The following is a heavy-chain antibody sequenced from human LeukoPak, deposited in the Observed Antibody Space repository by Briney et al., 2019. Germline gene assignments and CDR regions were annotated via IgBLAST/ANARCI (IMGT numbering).Heavy chain of an antibody. V-gene: IGHV3-7*01. CDR1: GFTFNRDW. Sequence: PGGSLRLSCAASGFTFNRDWTAWVRQGPGKGLEWVANIKEDGSEKNYVDSVKGRFTISRDNAENSVYLQMNDLRAEDTGVYYCATKEPSTSGWSYWGQGTLVTVSS. J-gene: IGHJ4*02. D-gene: IGHD6-19*01. CDR3: ATKEPSTSGWSY. CDR2: IKEDGSEK.